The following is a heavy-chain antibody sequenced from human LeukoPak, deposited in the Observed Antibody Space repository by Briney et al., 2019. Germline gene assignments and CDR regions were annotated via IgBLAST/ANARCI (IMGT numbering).Heavy chain of an antibody. J-gene: IGHJ6*03. Sequence: ASVKVSCKASGYTFTGYYMHWVRQAPGQGLGWMGWINPNSGGTNYAQKFQGRVTMTRDTSISTAYMELSRLRSDDTAVYYCARGPPAIKGIAVAGRDIYYYYYYMDVWGKGTTVTVSS. CDR3: ARGPPAIKGIAVAGRDIYYYYYYMDV. V-gene: IGHV1-2*02. CDR1: GYTFTGYY. D-gene: IGHD6-19*01. CDR2: INPNSGGT.